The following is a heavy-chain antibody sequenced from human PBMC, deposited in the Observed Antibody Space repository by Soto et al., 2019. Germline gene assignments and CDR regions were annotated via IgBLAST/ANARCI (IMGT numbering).Heavy chain of an antibody. D-gene: IGHD2-2*01. Sequence: EVQLVESGGGLVQPGGSLRLSCAASGFTFSSYWMHWVRQAPGKGLVWVSRINSDGSSTSYADSVKGRLTISRDNAKNTLYLQMNSLRAEDTAVYYCASGGEDVVVAAAMIGEVDYYYGMDVWGQGTRVTVSS. CDR1: GFTFSSYW. CDR2: INSDGSST. J-gene: IGHJ6*02. V-gene: IGHV3-74*01. CDR3: ASGGEDVVVAAAMIGEVDYYYGMDV.